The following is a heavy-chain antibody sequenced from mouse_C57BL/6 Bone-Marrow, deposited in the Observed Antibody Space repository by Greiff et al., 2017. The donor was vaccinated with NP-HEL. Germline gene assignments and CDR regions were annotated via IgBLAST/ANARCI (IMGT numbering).Heavy chain of an antibody. J-gene: IGHJ4*01. CDR2: INPNNGGT. CDR3: ARWLLRVDY. D-gene: IGHD2-3*01. CDR1: GYTFTDYY. Sequence: VQLQQSGPELVKPGASVKISCKASGYTFTDYYMNWVKQSHGKSLEWIGDINPNNGGTSYNQKFKGKATLTVDKSSSTAYMELRSLTSEDSAVYYCARWLLRVDYWGQGTSVTVSS. V-gene: IGHV1-26*01.